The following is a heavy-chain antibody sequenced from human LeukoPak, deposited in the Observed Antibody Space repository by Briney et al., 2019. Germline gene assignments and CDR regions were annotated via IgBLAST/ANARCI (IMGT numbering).Heavy chain of an antibody. J-gene: IGHJ4*02. V-gene: IGHV3-30*18. CDR3: AKSQIAAAGPTGGY. D-gene: IGHD6-13*01. Sequence: GGSLRLSCAASGFTFSSYGMHWVRQAPGKGLEWVAVISYDGSNKYYADSVKGRFTISRDNSKNTLYLQMNSLRAEDTAVYYCAKSQIAAAGPTGGYWGQGTLVTVSS. CDR1: GFTFSSYG. CDR2: ISYDGSNK.